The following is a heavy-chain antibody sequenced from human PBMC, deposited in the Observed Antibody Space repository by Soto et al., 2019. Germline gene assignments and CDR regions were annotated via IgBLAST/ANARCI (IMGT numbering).Heavy chain of an antibody. D-gene: IGHD2-2*01. CDR2: IYYSGST. Sequence: PSETLSLTCTVSGGSISSSSYYWSWIRQPPGKGLEWIGYIYYSGSTNYNPSLKSRVTISVDTSKNQFSLKLSSVTAADTAVYYCARGAHSSTRNNYYYYYYMDVWGKGTTVTVSS. CDR1: GGSISSSSYY. V-gene: IGHV4-61*01. CDR3: ARGAHSSTRNNYYYYYYMDV. J-gene: IGHJ6*03.